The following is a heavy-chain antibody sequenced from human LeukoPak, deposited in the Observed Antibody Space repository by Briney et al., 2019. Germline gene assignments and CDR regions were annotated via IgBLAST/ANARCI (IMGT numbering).Heavy chain of an antibody. CDR2: IYYSGST. Sequence: SETLSLTCTVSGGSISSYYWSWIRQPPGKGLEWIGYIYYSGSTNYNPSLKSRVTISVDTSKNQFSLKLSSVTAADTAVYYCAREGYYDILTGHPLDAFDIWGQGTMVTVSS. CDR3: AREGYYDILTGHPLDAFDI. J-gene: IGHJ3*02. D-gene: IGHD3-9*01. V-gene: IGHV4-59*01. CDR1: GGSISSYY.